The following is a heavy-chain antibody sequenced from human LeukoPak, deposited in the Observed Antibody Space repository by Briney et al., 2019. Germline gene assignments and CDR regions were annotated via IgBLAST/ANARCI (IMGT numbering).Heavy chain of an antibody. CDR2: ISPNSGGT. V-gene: IGHV1-2*06. CDR3: ARATYAFDM. J-gene: IGHJ3*02. Sequence: ASVKVSCKASGFTFTGHYLHWMRQAPGQGLEWMGRISPNSGGTNYAQRFQGRVAMTRDTSISTAYMELSRLRSDDTALYYCARATYAFDMWGQGTMVTVSS. CDR1: GFTFTGHY.